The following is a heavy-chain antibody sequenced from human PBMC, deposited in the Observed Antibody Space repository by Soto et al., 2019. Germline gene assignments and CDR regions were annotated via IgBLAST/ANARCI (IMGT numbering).Heavy chain of an antibody. J-gene: IGHJ4*01. CDR2: TYFRSKWYY. CDR3: ARGEQYSGRIFDY. Sequence: SQTLSLTCAITGDSVSSNSAGWSWVRQSPSRGLEWLGRTYFRSKWYYEYAVSVRGRITINPDTSKNQYSLQLNSVTPEDTAVYFCARGEQYSGRIFDYWGQGTLVTVSS. CDR1: GDSVSSNSAG. D-gene: IGHD1-26*01. V-gene: IGHV6-1*01.